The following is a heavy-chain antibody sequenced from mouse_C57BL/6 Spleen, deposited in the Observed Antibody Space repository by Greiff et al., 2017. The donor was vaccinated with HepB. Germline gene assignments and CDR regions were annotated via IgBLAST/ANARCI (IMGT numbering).Heavy chain of an antibody. CDR2: ISDGGSYT. D-gene: IGHD2-3*01. Sequence: EVNVVESGGGLVKPGGSLTLSCAASGFTFSSYAMSLVRQTPEKRLEWVATISDGGSYTYYPDNVKGRFTISRDNAKNNLYLQMSHLKSEDTAMYYCARDEIYDGYRGFAYWGQGTLVTVSA. J-gene: IGHJ3*01. CDR3: ARDEIYDGYRGFAY. CDR1: GFTFSSYA. V-gene: IGHV5-4*01.